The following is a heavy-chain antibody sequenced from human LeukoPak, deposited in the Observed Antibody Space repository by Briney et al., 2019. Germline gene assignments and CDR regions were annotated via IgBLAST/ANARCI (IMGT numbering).Heavy chain of an antibody. CDR2: IYYSGST. V-gene: IGHV4-59*01. CDR1: GGSISSYY. Sequence: SETLSLTCTVSGGSISSYYWSWIRQPPGKGLEWIGYIYYSGSTNYNPSLKSRVTISVDTSKNQFSLKLSSVTAEDTAVYYCARDDQDAFDIWGQGTMVTVSS. CDR3: ARDDQDAFDI. D-gene: IGHD2-2*01. J-gene: IGHJ3*02.